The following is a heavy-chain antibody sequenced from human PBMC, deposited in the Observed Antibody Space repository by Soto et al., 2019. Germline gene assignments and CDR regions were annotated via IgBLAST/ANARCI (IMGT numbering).Heavy chain of an antibody. Sequence: QVQLQESGPGLVKPSQTLSLTCTVSGGSISSGGYYWSWIRQHPGKGLEWIGYIYYSGSTYYNPSLKSRVTISVDTSKNQFSPRLSSVTAADTAVYYCARGYCSGGSCYGHYYYGMDVWGQGTTVTVSS. J-gene: IGHJ6*02. V-gene: IGHV4-31*03. CDR3: ARGYCSGGSCYGHYYYGMDV. CDR2: IYYSGST. CDR1: GGSISSGGYY. D-gene: IGHD2-15*01.